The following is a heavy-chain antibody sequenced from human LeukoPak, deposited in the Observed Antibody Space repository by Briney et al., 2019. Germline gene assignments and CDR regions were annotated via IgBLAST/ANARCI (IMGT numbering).Heavy chain of an antibody. CDR1: GFTFGSYS. J-gene: IGHJ4*02. Sequence: GGSLRLSCAASGFTFGSYSMNWVRQAPGKGLEWVSSISSSSSYIYYADSVKGRFTISRDNAKNSLYLQMNSQRAEDTAVYYCARDYGIAAAGYYFDYWGQGTLVTVSS. V-gene: IGHV3-21*01. CDR3: ARDYGIAAAGYYFDY. D-gene: IGHD6-13*01. CDR2: ISSSSSYI.